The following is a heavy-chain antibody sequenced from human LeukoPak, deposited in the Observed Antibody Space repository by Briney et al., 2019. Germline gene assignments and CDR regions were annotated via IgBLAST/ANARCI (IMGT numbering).Heavy chain of an antibody. D-gene: IGHD3-9*01. CDR1: GFSFNTYA. Sequence: GGSLRLSCAASGFSFNTYAMSWVRQAPGKGLEWVSTISGRGDSPFYADSVKGRFSISRDNSKNTLFLHMSSLRAEDTAVYYCARDPGYAIYYFDYWGQGNLVTVSS. CDR3: ARDPGYAIYYFDY. J-gene: IGHJ4*02. V-gene: IGHV3-23*01. CDR2: ISGRGDSP.